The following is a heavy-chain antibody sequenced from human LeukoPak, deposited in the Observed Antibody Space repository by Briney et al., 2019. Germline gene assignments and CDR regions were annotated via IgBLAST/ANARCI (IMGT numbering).Heavy chain of an antibody. V-gene: IGHV4-59*01. J-gene: IGHJ6*02. CDR2: IYDSGTT. Sequence: SETLSLTRTVSGGSLSSEYWCWMRQPPGKGLEWVGYIYDSGTTNYNPSLKSRVTISVDTYKNQFSLKLTFVPAADPAVYCCARGLWGRGVMDYYGMDVWGQGTTVTVSS. D-gene: IGHD3-10*01. CDR3: ARGLWGRGVMDYYGMDV. CDR1: GGSLSSEY.